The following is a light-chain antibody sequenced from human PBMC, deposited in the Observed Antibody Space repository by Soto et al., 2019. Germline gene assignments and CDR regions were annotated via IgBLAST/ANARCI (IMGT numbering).Light chain of an antibody. Sequence: EIVLTQSPGTLSLSPGERATLSCRASQSVSSSYLAWYQQKPGQAPRLLIYDASSSATGIPDRFSGSGSGADFTLTISRLEPEDFAVYYCQQYGSSSLYTFGQGTKLEIK. CDR2: DAS. CDR1: QSVSSSY. CDR3: QQYGSSSLYT. V-gene: IGKV3-20*01. J-gene: IGKJ2*01.